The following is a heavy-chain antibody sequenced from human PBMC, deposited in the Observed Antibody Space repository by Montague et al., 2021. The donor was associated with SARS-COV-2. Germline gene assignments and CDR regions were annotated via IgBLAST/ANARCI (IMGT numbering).Heavy chain of an antibody. CDR2: INHSGST. Sequence: SGTLSLTCAVYGGSFSGYYWSWIRQPPGEGLEWIGEINHSGSTNYNPSLKSRVTISVDTSKNQFSLKLSSVTAADTAVYYCARGYQLRFLEWSSRQSTFDYWGQGTPVTVSS. D-gene: IGHD3-3*01. CDR1: GGSFSGYY. J-gene: IGHJ4*02. CDR3: ARGYQLRFLEWSSRQSTFDY. V-gene: IGHV4-34*01.